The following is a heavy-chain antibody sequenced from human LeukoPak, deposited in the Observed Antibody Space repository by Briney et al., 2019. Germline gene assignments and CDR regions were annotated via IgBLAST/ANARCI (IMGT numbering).Heavy chain of an antibody. CDR3: AKDSPRAGIN. CDR1: GGSISSSSYY. D-gene: IGHD1-14*01. V-gene: IGHV4-39*07. Sequence: HSETLSLTCTVSGGSISSSSYYWGWIRQPPGKGLEWIGSIYYSGSTYYNPSLKSRVTISVDTSKNQFSLKLSSVTAFDTAVYYCAKDSPRAGINWGQGALVTVSS. CDR2: IYYSGST. J-gene: IGHJ4*02.